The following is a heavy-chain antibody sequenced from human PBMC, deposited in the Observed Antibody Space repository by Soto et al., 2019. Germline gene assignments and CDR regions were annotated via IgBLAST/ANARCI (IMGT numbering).Heavy chain of an antibody. V-gene: IGHV1-3*04. CDR2: INTGNGNT. CDR1: GITYTTYA. CDR3: ARAISGYVT. Sequence: QVQLVQSGAEVKKPGASVKVSCKASGITYTTYAIHWVRQAPGQGLEWMGWINTGNGNTRYSQRFQGRVTLTTATSASTAYMDLSSLTSEDTAVYCCARAISGYVTWGQGTLITVPS. J-gene: IGHJ5*02. D-gene: IGHD5-12*01.